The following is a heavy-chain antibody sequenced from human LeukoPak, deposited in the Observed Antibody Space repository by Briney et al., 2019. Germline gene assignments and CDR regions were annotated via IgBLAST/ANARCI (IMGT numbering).Heavy chain of an antibody. V-gene: IGHV3-23*01. CDR3: AREMPHNQIIFGDVP. D-gene: IGHD3-3*01. J-gene: IGHJ5*02. Sequence: GGSLRLSCSASGFTFSNHAMSWVRQAPGKALEWVSGISKSGGTTYYVDSVKGRFTISRDNAKNSLYLQMNSLGAEDTALYYCAREMPHNQIIFGDVPWGQGTLVTVSS. CDR2: ISKSGGTT. CDR1: GFTFSNHA.